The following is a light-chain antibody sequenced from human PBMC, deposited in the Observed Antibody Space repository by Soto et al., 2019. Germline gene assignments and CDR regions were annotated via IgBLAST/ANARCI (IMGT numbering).Light chain of an antibody. CDR3: QQYSNRPLT. J-gene: IGKJ4*01. CDR2: GAS. Sequence: EIVMTQSPATLSVSPGEGATLSCRASQSVSSNLAWYQQKPGQAPRLLIFGASTRATGIPARFSGSGSGAEFSLTIRALQSEDVSIYYCQQYSNRPLTFGGGTKVGIK. CDR1: QSVSSN. V-gene: IGKV3-15*01.